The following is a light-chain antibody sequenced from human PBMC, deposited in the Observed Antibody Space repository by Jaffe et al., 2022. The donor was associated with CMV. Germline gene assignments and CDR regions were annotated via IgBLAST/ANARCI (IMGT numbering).Light chain of an antibody. CDR2: GAS. V-gene: IGKV3-15*01. CDR3: QQYNNWPRT. J-gene: IGKJ1*01. Sequence: EIVMTQSPATLSVSPGERATLSCKASQIVSNNLAWYQQKPGQTPRLLISGASTRATGIPDRFTGSGSGTEFTLTISSLQSEDFAVYYCQQYNNWPRTFGQGTKVEIK. CDR1: QIVSNN.